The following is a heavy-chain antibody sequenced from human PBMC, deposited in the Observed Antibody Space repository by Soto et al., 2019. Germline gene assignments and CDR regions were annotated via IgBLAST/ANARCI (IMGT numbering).Heavy chain of an antibody. CDR1: DGSINNTIYY. D-gene: IGHD5-18*01. CDR2: IYYSGST. CDR3: ARHQDVDTAMANWFDP. J-gene: IGHJ5*02. Sequence: PSETLSLTCTVSDGSINNTIYYWGWIRQPPGKGLEWLGRIYYSGSTYYNPSLKSRVTIAVDTSKNQFSLKLSSVTAADTAVYYCARHQDVDTAMANWFDPWGQGTLVTVSS. V-gene: IGHV4-39*01.